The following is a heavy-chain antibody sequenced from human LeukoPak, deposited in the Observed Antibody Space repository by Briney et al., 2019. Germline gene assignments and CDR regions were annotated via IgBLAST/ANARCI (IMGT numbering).Heavy chain of an antibody. D-gene: IGHD4-17*01. CDR1: GGTFSSYT. CDR2: IIPILGIA. CDR3: ASEDGDRGSDY. V-gene: IGHV1-69*02. Sequence: SVKVSCKASGGTFSSYTISWVRQAPGQGLEWMGRIIPILGIANYAQKFQGRVTITADKSTSTAHMELSSLRSEDTAVYYCASEDGDRGSDYWGQGTLVTVSS. J-gene: IGHJ4*02.